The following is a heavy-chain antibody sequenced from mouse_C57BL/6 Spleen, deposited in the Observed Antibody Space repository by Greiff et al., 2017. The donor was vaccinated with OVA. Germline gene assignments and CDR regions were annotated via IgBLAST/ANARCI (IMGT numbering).Heavy chain of an antibody. CDR2: IWTGGGT. Sequence: VQLVESGPGLVAPSQSLSITCTVSGFSLTSYAISWVRQPPGKGLEWLGVIWTGGGTNYNSALKSRLSISKDNSKSQVFLKMNSLQTDDTARYYCARNSGPYGNYVLDYWGQGTTLTVSS. D-gene: IGHD2-1*01. V-gene: IGHV2-9-1*01. CDR3: ARNSGPYGNYVLDY. J-gene: IGHJ2*01. CDR1: GFSLTSYA.